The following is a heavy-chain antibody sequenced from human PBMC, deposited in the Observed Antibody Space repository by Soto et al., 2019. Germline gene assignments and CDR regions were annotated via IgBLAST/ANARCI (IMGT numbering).Heavy chain of an antibody. D-gene: IGHD3-10*01. V-gene: IGHV3-23*01. J-gene: IGHJ4*02. CDR1: GSTFKNYP. Sequence: EVQLLESGGGLVQPGGSWGFSFQAPGSTFKNYPLPGARRAQGKGLDWVSAISGGGDTTSYADSVKGRFTVSRDGSKNTLYLQMSSLRAEDTALYYCAKGRGGSGSLTPRVDFWGQGTLVTVSS. CDR2: ISGGGDTT. CDR3: AKGRGGSGSLTPRVDF.